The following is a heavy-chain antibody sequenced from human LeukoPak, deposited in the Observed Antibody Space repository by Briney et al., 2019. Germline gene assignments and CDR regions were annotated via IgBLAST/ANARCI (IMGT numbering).Heavy chain of an antibody. CDR2: ISYDGSNK. J-gene: IGHJ4*02. Sequence: GGSLRLSCAASGFTFSSYAMHWVRQAPGKGLEWVAVISYDGSNKYYADSVKGRFTISRDNSKNTLYLQMNSLRAEDTAVYYCARGGRGDYYDSSGYYYSFEYGGQGTLVTVSS. V-gene: IGHV3-30*04. CDR3: ARGGRGDYYDSSGYYYSFEY. D-gene: IGHD3-22*01. CDR1: GFTFSSYA.